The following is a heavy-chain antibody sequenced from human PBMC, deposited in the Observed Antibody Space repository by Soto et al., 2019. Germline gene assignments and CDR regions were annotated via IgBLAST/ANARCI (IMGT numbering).Heavy chain of an antibody. J-gene: IGHJ4*02. V-gene: IGHV1-18*01. CDR2: IGGYKGNT. Sequence: QVQLVQSGAEVREPGASVKVSCKASGYTCTNYGVSWVRQAPGQGLEWMGWIGGYKGNTNSAQKLQGRVTVTTDTATSTAYMELRSLRSDDTAVYYCAPHTLDTGMPSGYWGQGTLVTVSS. CDR1: GYTCTNYG. CDR3: APHTLDTGMPSGY. D-gene: IGHD5-18*01.